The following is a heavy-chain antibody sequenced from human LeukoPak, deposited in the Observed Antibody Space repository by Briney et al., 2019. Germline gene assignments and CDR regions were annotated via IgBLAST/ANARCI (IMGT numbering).Heavy chain of an antibody. D-gene: IGHD2-15*01. V-gene: IGHV4-39*01. Sequence: SETLSLICTASGASISSSSYYWGWIRQPPGEGLEWIGSIYDSGTTYYNPSLKSRVTISVDTSKNQFSLKLSSVTAADTAVYYCARHRVGCSGVSCYDFDYWGQGTLVTVSS. CDR2: IYDSGTT. J-gene: IGHJ4*02. CDR3: ARHRVGCSGVSCYDFDY. CDR1: GASISSSSYY.